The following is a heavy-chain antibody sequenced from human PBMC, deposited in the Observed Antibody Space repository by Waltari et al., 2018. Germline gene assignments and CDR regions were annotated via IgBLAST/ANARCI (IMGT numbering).Heavy chain of an antibody. CDR1: GYSISSGYY. V-gene: IGHV4-38-2*01. D-gene: IGHD3-22*01. CDR3: ARRGVYYDSSGYFDY. Sequence: QVQLQESGPGLVKPSETLSLTCAVSGYSISSGYYWGWIRQPPGKGLGWIGSIYHSGSTYYNPSLKSRVTISVDTSKNQFSLKLSSVTAADTAVYYCARRGVYYDSSGYFDYWGQGTLVTVSS. J-gene: IGHJ4*02. CDR2: IYHSGST.